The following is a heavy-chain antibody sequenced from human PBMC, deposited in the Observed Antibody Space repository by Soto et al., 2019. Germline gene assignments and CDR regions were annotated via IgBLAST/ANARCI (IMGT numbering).Heavy chain of an antibody. CDR2: IHYGGTT. CDR1: GTSISSYY. CDR3: ARYNSYAIDY. D-gene: IGHD2-8*01. Sequence: NPSETLSLTCTVSGTSISSYYWSWIRQPPGKGLEWIANIHYGGTTNYNPSLASRVTLSVDTSKNQFSLKMTSVTAADRAMYFCARYNSYAIDYWGRGTLVTAPQ. V-gene: IGHV4-59*01. J-gene: IGHJ4*02.